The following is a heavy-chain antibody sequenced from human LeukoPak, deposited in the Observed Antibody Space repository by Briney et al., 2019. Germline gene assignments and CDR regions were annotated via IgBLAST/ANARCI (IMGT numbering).Heavy chain of an antibody. J-gene: IGHJ3*02. V-gene: IGHV4-34*01. Sequence: SETLSLTCAVYGGSFSGYYWSWIRQPPGKGLEWIGEINHSGSTNYNPSLKSRVTISVDTSKNQFSLKLSSVTAADTAVYYCARGYRDSSGYYDASDIWGQGTMVTVSS. D-gene: IGHD3-22*01. CDR2: INHSGST. CDR3: ARGYRDSSGYYDASDI. CDR1: GGSFSGYY.